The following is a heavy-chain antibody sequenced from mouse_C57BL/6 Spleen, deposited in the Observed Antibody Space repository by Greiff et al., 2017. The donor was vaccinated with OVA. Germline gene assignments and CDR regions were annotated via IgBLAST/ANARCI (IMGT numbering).Heavy chain of an antibody. J-gene: IGHJ1*03. Sequence: EVKLMESGPELVKPGDSVKISCKASGYSFTGYFMNWVMQSHGKSLEWIGRINPYNGDTFYNQKFKGKATLTVDKSSSTAHMELRSLTSEDSAVYYCARSGSTHFDVWGTGTTVTVSS. CDR2: INPYNGDT. CDR1: GYSFTGYF. CDR3: ARSGSTHFDV. V-gene: IGHV1-20*01. D-gene: IGHD1-1*01.